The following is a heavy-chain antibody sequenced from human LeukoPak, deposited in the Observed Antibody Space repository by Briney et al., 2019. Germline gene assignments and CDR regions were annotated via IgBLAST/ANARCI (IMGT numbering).Heavy chain of an antibody. Sequence: GGSLRLSCAASGFTFSSYWMHWVRQGPGKGLVWVARIDTDGSSTTYADFVKGRFTISRDNAKNTLDLQMNSLRAEDTAVYYCARDRSGSHYYIDVWGKGTTVTVSS. CDR1: GFTFSSYW. CDR3: ARDRSGSHYYIDV. V-gene: IGHV3-74*01. CDR2: IDTDGSST. D-gene: IGHD1-26*01. J-gene: IGHJ6*03.